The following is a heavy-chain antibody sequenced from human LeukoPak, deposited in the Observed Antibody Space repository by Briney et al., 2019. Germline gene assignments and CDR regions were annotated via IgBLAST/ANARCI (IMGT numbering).Heavy chain of an antibody. D-gene: IGHD6-19*01. Sequence: GGSLRLSCAASGFTFSSYAMSWVRQAPGKGLEWVSGITAGGISTYYADSVKGRFTISRDNSKDTLYLQMNSLRAEDTAVYYCAKGRVAVAGLPLDNWGQGTLVSVSS. CDR2: ITAGGIST. J-gene: IGHJ4*02. CDR3: AKGRVAVAGLPLDN. CDR1: GFTFSSYA. V-gene: IGHV3-23*01.